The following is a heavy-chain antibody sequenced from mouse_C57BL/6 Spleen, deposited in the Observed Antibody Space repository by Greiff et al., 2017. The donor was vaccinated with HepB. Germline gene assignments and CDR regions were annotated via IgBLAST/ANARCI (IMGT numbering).Heavy chain of an antibody. CDR3: ARYDYYDYEEWFAY. CDR1: GYTFTSYT. J-gene: IGHJ3*01. Sequence: VQLQQSGAELARPGASVKMSCKASGYTFTSYTMHWVKQRPGQGLEWIGYINPSSGYTKYNQKFKDKATLTADKSSSSAYMQLSSLTSEDSAVYYCARYDYYDYEEWFAYWGQGTLVTVSA. V-gene: IGHV1-4*01. CDR2: INPSSGYT. D-gene: IGHD2-4*01.